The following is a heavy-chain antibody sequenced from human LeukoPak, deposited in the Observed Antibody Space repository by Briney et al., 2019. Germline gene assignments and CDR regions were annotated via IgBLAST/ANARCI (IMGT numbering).Heavy chain of an antibody. Sequence: SVKVSCKASGGTFSSYAISWVRQAPGQGLEWMGRIIPIFGTANYAQKFQGRVTITADESTSTAYMELSSLRSEDTAVYYCARSYDSSGYYPKPSTAFDPWGQGTLVTVSS. J-gene: IGHJ5*02. CDR1: GGTFSSYA. CDR2: IIPIFGTA. V-gene: IGHV1-69*13. D-gene: IGHD3-22*01. CDR3: ARSYDSSGYYPKPSTAFDP.